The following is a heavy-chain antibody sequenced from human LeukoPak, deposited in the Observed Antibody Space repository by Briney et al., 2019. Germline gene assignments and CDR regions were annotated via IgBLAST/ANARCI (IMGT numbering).Heavy chain of an antibody. V-gene: IGHV3-7*01. CDR1: GFTFSSYW. D-gene: IGHD2-2*01. CDR2: IKQDGSEK. Sequence: GGSLRLSCAASGFTFSSYWMSWARQAPGKGLEWVANIKQDGSEKYYVDSVKGRFTISRDNAKNSLYLQMNSLRAEDTAVYYCARDCSSTSWSSYYYYMDVWGKGTTVTVSS. CDR3: ARDCSSTSWSSYYYYMDV. J-gene: IGHJ6*03.